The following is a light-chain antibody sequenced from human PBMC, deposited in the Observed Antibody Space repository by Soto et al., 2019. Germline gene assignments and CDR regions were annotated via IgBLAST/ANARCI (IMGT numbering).Light chain of an antibody. J-gene: IGKJ1*01. CDR2: GAS. V-gene: IGKV3-20*01. CDR1: QSVSSSY. Sequence: EIVLTQSPGTLSLSPGERATISCRARQSVSSSYLAWYQQKPGQAPRLLIYGASSRATGIPDRFSGSGSGTDFTLTISRLEPEDFAVYYCQQYGSSPLTFGQGTKVDIK. CDR3: QQYGSSPLT.